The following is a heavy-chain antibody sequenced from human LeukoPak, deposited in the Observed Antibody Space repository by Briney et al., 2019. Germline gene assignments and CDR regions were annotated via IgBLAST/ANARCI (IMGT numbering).Heavy chain of an antibody. D-gene: IGHD3-16*02. V-gene: IGHV3-21*01. CDR2: ISSSSSYI. J-gene: IGHJ4*02. Sequence: GGSLRLSCAASGFTFSSYSMNWVRQAPGKGLDWVSSISSSSSYIYYADSVKGRFTISRDNAKNSLYLQMNSLRAEDTAVYYCARGLYYDYVWGSYRSHWGQGTLVTVSS. CDR1: GFTFSSYS. CDR3: ARGLYYDYVWGSYRSH.